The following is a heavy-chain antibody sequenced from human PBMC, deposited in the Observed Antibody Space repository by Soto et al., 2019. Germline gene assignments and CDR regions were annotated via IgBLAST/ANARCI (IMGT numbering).Heavy chain of an antibody. CDR2: IYHSGST. CDR3: ARGEEYDYGDDSFDY. J-gene: IGHJ4*02. CDR1: GGSISSSNW. D-gene: IGHD4-17*01. Sequence: QVQLQESGPGLVKPSGTLSLTCAVSGGSISSSNWWSWVHQPPGKGLEWIGEIYHSGSTNYNPSLKSRVPISVDKSKNQFSLKLSSVTAADTAVYYCARGEEYDYGDDSFDYWGQGTLVTVSS. V-gene: IGHV4-4*02.